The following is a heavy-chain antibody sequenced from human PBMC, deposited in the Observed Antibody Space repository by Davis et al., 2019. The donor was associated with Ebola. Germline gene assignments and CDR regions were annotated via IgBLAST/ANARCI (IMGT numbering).Heavy chain of an antibody. CDR2: ISSSSSYI. Sequence: PGGSLRLSCAASGFTFSSYSMNWVRQAPGKGLEWVSSISSSSSYIYYADSVKGRFTISRDNAKNSLYLQMNSLRAEDTAVYYCARGGGTMIVVVPFDYWGQGTLVTVSS. V-gene: IGHV3-21*01. CDR1: GFTFSSYS. CDR3: ARGGGTMIVVVPFDY. J-gene: IGHJ4*02. D-gene: IGHD3-22*01.